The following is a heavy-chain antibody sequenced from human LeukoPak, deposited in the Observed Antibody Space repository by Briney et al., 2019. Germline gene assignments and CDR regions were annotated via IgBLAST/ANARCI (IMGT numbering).Heavy chain of an antibody. CDR1: GYTFTRYG. D-gene: IGHD3-22*01. CDR2: ISAYNGNT. V-gene: IGHV1-18*01. CDR3: ARDTSLYYDSSGYI. Sequence: ALVKVSCKASGYTFTRYGISWVRQAPGQGLEWMGWISAYNGNTNYAQKLQGRVTMTTDTSTSTAYMELRSLRSDDTAVYYCARDTSLYYDSSGYIWGQGTLVTVSS. J-gene: IGHJ3*02.